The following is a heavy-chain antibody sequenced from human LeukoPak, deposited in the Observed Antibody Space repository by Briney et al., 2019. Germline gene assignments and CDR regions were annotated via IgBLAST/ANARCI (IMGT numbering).Heavy chain of an antibody. Sequence: SETLSLTCTVSGGSISSYYWSWIRQPPGKGLEWIGYIYYSGSTNYNPSLKSRVTISVDTSKNQFSLELSSVTAADTAVYYWARGRAGGLAAAGDFDYWGQGTLVTVSS. D-gene: IGHD6-13*01. J-gene: IGHJ4*02. CDR3: ARGRAGGLAAAGDFDY. CDR1: GGSISSYY. V-gene: IGHV4-59*01. CDR2: IYYSGST.